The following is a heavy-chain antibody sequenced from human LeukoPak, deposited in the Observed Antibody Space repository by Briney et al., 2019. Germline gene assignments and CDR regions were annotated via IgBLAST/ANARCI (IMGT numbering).Heavy chain of an antibody. CDR1: GGTFSSYA. V-gene: IGHV1-69*04. J-gene: IGHJ6*02. CDR3: ARDGEQAYYDILTGQPKEGMDV. D-gene: IGHD3-9*01. Sequence: ASVKVSCKASGGTFSSYAISWVRQAPGQGLEWMGRIIPILGIANYAQKFQGRVTITADKSTSTAYMELSSLRSEDTAVYYCARDGEQAYYDILTGQPKEGMDVWGQGTTVTVSS. CDR2: IIPILGIA.